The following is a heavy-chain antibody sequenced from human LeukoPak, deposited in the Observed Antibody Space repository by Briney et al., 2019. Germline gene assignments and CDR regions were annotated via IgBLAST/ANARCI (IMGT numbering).Heavy chain of an antibody. CDR2: ISSSSNTI. CDR3: ARSSIAAAGLPAFFDY. D-gene: IGHD6-13*01. V-gene: IGHV3-48*04. CDR1: GFTFSTFG. Sequence: GGSLRLSCAASGFTFSTFGMNWVRQAPGKGLEWVSYISSSSNTIYYADSVKGRFTISRDNAKNSLYLQMNSLRAEDTAVYYCARSSIAAAGLPAFFDYWGQGTLVTVSS. J-gene: IGHJ4*02.